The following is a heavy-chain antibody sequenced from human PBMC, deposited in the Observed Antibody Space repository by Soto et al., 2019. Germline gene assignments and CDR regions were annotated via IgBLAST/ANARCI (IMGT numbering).Heavy chain of an antibody. CDR2: ISSSTNTI. V-gene: IGHV3-48*02. Sequence: EVQLVESGGGLVQPGGSLRLSCAASNFTFSRYSMNWFRQAPGKGLEWVSYISSSTNTIYYADTVKGRFTISRDNAKSSLYLQMKSLRDEDTAVYYCARQLGSPSAGDLDYWGQGTLVTVSS. D-gene: IGHD3-3*02. CDR3: ARQLGSPSAGDLDY. CDR1: NFTFSRYS. J-gene: IGHJ4*02.